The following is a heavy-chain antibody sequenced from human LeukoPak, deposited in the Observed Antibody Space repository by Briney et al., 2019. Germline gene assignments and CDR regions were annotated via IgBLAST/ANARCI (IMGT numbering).Heavy chain of an antibody. J-gene: IGHJ4*02. CDR2: ISWDGGHT. CDR1: GLTFEDYT. V-gene: IGHV3-43*01. CDR3: VKDYTSGYSSSWYLDY. D-gene: IGHD6-13*01. Sequence: PGGSLRLSCAASGLTFEDYTMHWVRQVPGKGLEWVSLISWDGGHTYYADSVRGRFTISRDNSKNSLYLHMKSLRTEDTALYYCVKDYTSGYSSSWYLDYWGQGTLVTVSS.